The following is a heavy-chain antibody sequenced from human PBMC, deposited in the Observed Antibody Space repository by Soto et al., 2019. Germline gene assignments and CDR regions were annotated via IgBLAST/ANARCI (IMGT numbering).Heavy chain of an antibody. V-gene: IGHV3-23*01. CDR1: GFTFSSYS. CDR3: AKRSSSSTFDY. Sequence: GGSLRLSCAASGFTFSSYSMNWVRQAPGKGLEWVSVISGSDDSTYYADSVKGRFTISRDNSKNTLYLQMNSLRAEDTAVYYCAKRSSSSTFDYWGQGTLVTVS. D-gene: IGHD6-6*01. J-gene: IGHJ4*02. CDR2: ISGSDDST.